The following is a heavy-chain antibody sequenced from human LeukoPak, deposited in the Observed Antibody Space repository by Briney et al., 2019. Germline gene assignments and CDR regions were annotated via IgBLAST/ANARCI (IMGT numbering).Heavy chain of an antibody. V-gene: IGHV4-59*01. J-gene: IGHJ4*01. Sequence: SETLSLTCTVSGGSISNYYWSWIRQPPGKALEWIGYIHYSGSTNYNPSLKSRVPISVDTSKNQFSLRLTSVTAADTAVFYCARGAWFATGGYDYWGQGTLVTVSS. CDR3: ARGAWFATGGYDY. D-gene: IGHD3-10*01. CDR2: IHYSGST. CDR1: GGSISNYY.